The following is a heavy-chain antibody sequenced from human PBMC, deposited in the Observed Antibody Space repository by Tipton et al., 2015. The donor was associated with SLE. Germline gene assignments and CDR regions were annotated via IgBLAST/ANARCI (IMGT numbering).Heavy chain of an antibody. CDR1: GGSISSSSYY. CDR3: ARHQPDDAFDI. Sequence: TLSLTCTVSGGSISSSSYYWGWIRQPPGKGLEWIGSIYYSGSTYYNPSLKSRVTLSVDTSKNQFSLKLSSVTAADTAVYYCARHQPDDAFDIWGQGTMVTVSS. J-gene: IGHJ3*02. V-gene: IGHV4-39*07. CDR2: IYYSGST.